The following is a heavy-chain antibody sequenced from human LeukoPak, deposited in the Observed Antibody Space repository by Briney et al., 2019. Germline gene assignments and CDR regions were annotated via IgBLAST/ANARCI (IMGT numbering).Heavy chain of an antibody. Sequence: SETLSLTCAVYGGSFSGYYWSWIRQPPGKGLEWIGEINHSGSTNYNPSLKSRVTISVDTSKNQFSLKLSSVTAADTAVYYCARSQVRGAPDYWGQGTLVTVSS. V-gene: IGHV4-34*01. J-gene: IGHJ4*02. CDR3: ARSQVRGAPDY. CDR1: GGSFSGYY. D-gene: IGHD3-10*01. CDR2: INHSGST.